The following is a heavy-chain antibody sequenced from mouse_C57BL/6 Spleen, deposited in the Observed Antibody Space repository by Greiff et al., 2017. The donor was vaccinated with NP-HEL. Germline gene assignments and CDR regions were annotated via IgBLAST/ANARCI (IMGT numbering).Heavy chain of an antibody. V-gene: IGHV1-53*01. Sequence: QVQLQQPGTELVKPGASVKLSCKASGYTFTSYWMHWVKLRPGQGLAWIGTINPSNGGTNYNEKFKSKATLTVDKSSSTAYMQLSSLTSEDSAVYYCARWDSLYSKGLFDYWGQGTTLTVSS. CDR1: GYTFTSYW. CDR2: INPSNGGT. CDR3: ARWDSLYSKGLFDY. D-gene: IGHD2-5*01. J-gene: IGHJ2*01.